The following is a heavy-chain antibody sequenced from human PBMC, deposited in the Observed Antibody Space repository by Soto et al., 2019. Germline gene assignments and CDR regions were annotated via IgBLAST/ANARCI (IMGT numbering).Heavy chain of an antibody. CDR3: TKHSGYDSNPEYYYYMDV. CDR1: GFTFSGSA. Sequence: PGGSLRLSCAASGFTFSGSAMHWVRQASGKGLEWVGRIRSKANSYATAYAASVKGRFTISRDDSKNTAYLQMNSLKTEDTAVYYCTKHSGYDSNPEYYYYMDVWGKGTTVTVSS. CDR2: IRSKANSYAT. J-gene: IGHJ6*03. D-gene: IGHD5-12*01. V-gene: IGHV3-73*01.